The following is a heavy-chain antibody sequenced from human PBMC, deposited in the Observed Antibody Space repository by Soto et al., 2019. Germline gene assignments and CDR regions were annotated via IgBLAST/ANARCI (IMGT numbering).Heavy chain of an antibody. CDR1: GGSISSYY. CDR2: IYYSGST. CDR3: ARNRGYDYWRREY. D-gene: IGHD5-12*01. V-gene: IGHV4-59*01. Sequence: SETLSLTCTVSGGSISSYYWSWIRQPPGKGLEWIGYIYYSGSTNYNPSLKSRVTISVDTSKNQFSLRLSSVTAADTAVYYCARNRGYDYWRREYWGQGNLVTGS. J-gene: IGHJ4*02.